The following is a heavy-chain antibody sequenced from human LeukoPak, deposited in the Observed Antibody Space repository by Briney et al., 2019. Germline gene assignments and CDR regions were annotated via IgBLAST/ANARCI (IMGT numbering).Heavy chain of an antibody. CDR2: VYGGDTT. Sequence: GGSLRLSCAASGFTVSSNYMTWVRQAPGKGLEWVSVVYGGDTTYYADSVKGRFTISRDNSKNTLYLQMNSLRAEDTAVYYCAKVERVAAAGSSYWFDYWGQGTLVTVSS. D-gene: IGHD6-13*01. V-gene: IGHV3-66*01. CDR1: GFTVSSNY. J-gene: IGHJ4*02. CDR3: AKVERVAAAGSSYWFDY.